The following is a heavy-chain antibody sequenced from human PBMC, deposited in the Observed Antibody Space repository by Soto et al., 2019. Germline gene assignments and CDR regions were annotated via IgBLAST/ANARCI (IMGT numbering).Heavy chain of an antibody. Sequence: ASVKVSCKASGYTFTSYAMHWVRQAPGQRLEWMGWINAGNGNTKYSQKFQGRVTITRDTSASTAYMELSSLRSEDTAVYYCARDPQGSYCYIDYWGQGTPVTVSS. V-gene: IGHV1-3*01. J-gene: IGHJ4*02. CDR3: ARDPQGSYCYIDY. CDR1: GYTFTSYA. CDR2: INAGNGNT. D-gene: IGHD3-10*01.